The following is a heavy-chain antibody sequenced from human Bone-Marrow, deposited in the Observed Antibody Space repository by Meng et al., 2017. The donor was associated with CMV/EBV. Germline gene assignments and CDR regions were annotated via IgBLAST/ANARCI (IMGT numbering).Heavy chain of an antibody. CDR2: IIPIFGTA. Sequence: SYAISWVRQAPGQGLEWMGGIIPIFGTANYAQKFQGRVTITADKSTSTAYMELSSLRSEDTAVYYCARDPQHCSSTSCYNYYGMDVWGQGTTVTSP. V-gene: IGHV1-69*06. CDR1: SYA. D-gene: IGHD2-2*02. J-gene: IGHJ6*02. CDR3: ARDPQHCSSTSCYNYYGMDV.